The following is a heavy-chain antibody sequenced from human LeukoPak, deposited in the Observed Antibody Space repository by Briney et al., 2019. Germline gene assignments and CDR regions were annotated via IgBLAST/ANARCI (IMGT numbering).Heavy chain of an antibody. J-gene: IGHJ4*02. Sequence: ASVKVSCNASGYTFTSYDINWVRQATGQGLEWMGWMNPNRGNTGYAQKFQGRVTMTRNTPISTAYMELSSLRSEDTAVYYCARNQNEYYYDSSGHGYWGQGTLVTVSS. CDR1: GYTFTSYD. CDR2: MNPNRGNT. D-gene: IGHD3-22*01. CDR3: ARNQNEYYYDSSGHGY. V-gene: IGHV1-8*01.